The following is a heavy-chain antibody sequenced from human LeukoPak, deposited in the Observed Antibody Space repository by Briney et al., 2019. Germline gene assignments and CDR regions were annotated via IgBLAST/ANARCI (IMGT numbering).Heavy chain of an antibody. CDR3: AAGTPNIVAHDAFDI. CDR2: IVAMLGIS. CDR1: GDTFSNFA. V-gene: IGHV1-69*04. D-gene: IGHD5-12*01. J-gene: IGHJ3*02. Sequence: SVKVSCKASGDTFSNFAISWVRQAPGQGLEWVGRIVAMLGISNYAQKFQGRVTITADKSTNTAYMELSSLRSEDTAVYYCAAGTPNIVAHDAFDIWGQGTMVTVSS.